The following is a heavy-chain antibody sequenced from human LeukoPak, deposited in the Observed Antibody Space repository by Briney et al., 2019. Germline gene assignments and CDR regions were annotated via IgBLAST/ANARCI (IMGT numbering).Heavy chain of an antibody. D-gene: IGHD2-15*01. V-gene: IGHV3-30*18. CDR2: IPYDGSDK. Sequence: GGSLRLSCAASGFTFSRRGMHWVRQAPGKGLEWVAVIPYDGSDKYYADFVKGRFTISRDNPKSTLFLQINSLRGEDTAVNYCAKDAATPALDYWGQGTLVTVSS. CDR3: AKDAATPALDY. CDR1: GFTFSRRG. J-gene: IGHJ4*02.